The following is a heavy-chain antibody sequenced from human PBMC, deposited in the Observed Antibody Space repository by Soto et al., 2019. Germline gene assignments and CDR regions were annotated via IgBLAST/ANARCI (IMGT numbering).Heavy chain of an antibody. CDR1: VYTFTGYY. J-gene: IGHJ4*02. CDR2: INPNSGGT. Sequence: GGSLRLSCAASVYTFTGYYMHWVRQAPGQGLEWMGWINPNSGGTNYAQKFQGWVTMTRDTSISTAYMELSRLRSDDTAVYYYARGERELPLFDYWGQGTLVTVSS. V-gene: IGHV1-2*04. CDR3: ARGERELPLFDY. D-gene: IGHD1-26*01.